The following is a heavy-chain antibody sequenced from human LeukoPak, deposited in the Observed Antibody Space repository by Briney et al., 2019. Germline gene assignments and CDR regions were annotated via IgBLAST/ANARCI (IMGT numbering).Heavy chain of an antibody. V-gene: IGHV4-59*01. Sequence: SETLSLTCTVSGGSISGYYWSWIRQPPGKGLEWIGYIYYSGSTNYNPSLKSRVTISVDTSKNQFSLKLSSVTAADTAVYYCARASGYGDFFNYYYYMDVWGKGTTVTISS. CDR2: IYYSGST. CDR1: GGSISGYY. D-gene: IGHD4-17*01. J-gene: IGHJ6*03. CDR3: ARASGYGDFFNYYYYMDV.